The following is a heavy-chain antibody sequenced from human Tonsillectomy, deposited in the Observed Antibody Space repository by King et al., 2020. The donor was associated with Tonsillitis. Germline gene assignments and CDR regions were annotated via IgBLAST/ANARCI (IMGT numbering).Heavy chain of an antibody. J-gene: IGHJ4*02. CDR3: AREGYDILTGYYRHYFDY. D-gene: IGHD3-9*01. Sequence: QLVQSGAEVKKPGSSVKVSCKASGGTFSSYEINWVRQAPGQGLEWMGGIIPIFGTANFAQKFLGRVSITADESTSTAYLELSSLSSEDTAVYYCAREGYDILTGYYRHYFDYWGQGTLVTVSS. V-gene: IGHV1-69*12. CDR2: IIPIFGTA. CDR1: GGTFSSYE.